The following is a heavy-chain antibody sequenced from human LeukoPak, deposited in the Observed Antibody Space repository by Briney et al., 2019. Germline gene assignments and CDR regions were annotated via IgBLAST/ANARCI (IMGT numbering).Heavy chain of an antibody. CDR3: AKDYDHLMNAFDI. V-gene: IGHV3-23*01. CDR2: IRTDGVTT. J-gene: IGHJ3*02. Sequence: PGGSLRLSCAASGFIFSHHGMNWVRQAPGKGLEWVSGIRTDGVTTYYADSVKGRFTISRDNAKNSLYLQMNSLRAEDTAVYYCAKDYDHLMNAFDIWGQGTMVTVSS. D-gene: IGHD5-12*01. CDR1: GFIFSHHG.